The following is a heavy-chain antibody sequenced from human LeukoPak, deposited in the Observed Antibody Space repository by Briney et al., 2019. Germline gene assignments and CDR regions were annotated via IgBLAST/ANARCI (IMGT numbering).Heavy chain of an antibody. CDR3: ARHVSWVKGMDV. CDR2: INPGDSDT. D-gene: IGHD1-26*01. J-gene: IGHJ6*04. CDR1: GYRFTSYW. Sequence: GESLKISCKGSGYRFTSYWIGWVRQMPGKGLEWMGIINPGDSDTRYSPSFQGKVTLSADKSISTAYLQWSSLKASDSAMYYGARHVSWVKGMDVWGKGTTVIVSS. V-gene: IGHV5-51*01.